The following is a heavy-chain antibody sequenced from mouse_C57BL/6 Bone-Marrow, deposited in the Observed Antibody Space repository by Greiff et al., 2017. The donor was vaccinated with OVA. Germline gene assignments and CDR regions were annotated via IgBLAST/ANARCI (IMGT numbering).Heavy chain of an antibody. CDR2: IDPENGDT. CDR1: GFNFKDDY. J-gene: IGHJ2*01. V-gene: IGHV14-4*01. Sequence: VQLQQSGAELVRPGASVKLSCTASGFNFKDDYMHWVKQRPEQGLEWIGWIDPENGDTEYASKFKGKATITADKSSNTAYLQLRSLTSEDTAVYYCTATTVVATVDYWGQGTTLTVSS. CDR3: TATTVVATVDY. D-gene: IGHD1-1*01.